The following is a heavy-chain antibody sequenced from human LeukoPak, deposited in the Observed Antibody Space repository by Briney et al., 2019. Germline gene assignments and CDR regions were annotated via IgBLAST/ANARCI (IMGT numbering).Heavy chain of an antibody. V-gene: IGHV4-39*01. J-gene: IGHJ4*02. CDR2: GHYSGNT. D-gene: IGHD2-21*02. CDR3: ARHGHHGDHDY. CDR1: GGSISAIGGGPYY. Sequence: SETLSLTCTVSGGSISAIGGGPYYWGWIRQPPGKGLEWIGSGHYSGNTYNPSLKSRVTISIDTSKNQFSLKVSSVTAADTAVYDRARHGHHGDHDYWGQGNLVTVSS.